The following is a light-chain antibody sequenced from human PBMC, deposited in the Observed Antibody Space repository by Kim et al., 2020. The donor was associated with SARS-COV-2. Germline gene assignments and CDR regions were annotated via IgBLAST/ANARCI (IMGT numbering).Light chain of an antibody. CDR2: GAS. Sequence: EIVMTQSPATLSVSPGERATLSCRASQSVSSNLAWYQQKPGQAPRLLIYGASTRATGIPARFSGSGSGTEFTLTISSLQSEDFAVYYCLQYNYWPPWTFGQGNKVDIK. V-gene: IGKV3-15*01. CDR1: QSVSSN. CDR3: LQYNYWPPWT. J-gene: IGKJ1*01.